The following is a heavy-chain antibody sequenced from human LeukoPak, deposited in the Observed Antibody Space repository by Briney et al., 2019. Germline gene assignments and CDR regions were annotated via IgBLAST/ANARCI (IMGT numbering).Heavy chain of an antibody. CDR1: GFTFSSYE. D-gene: IGHD6-19*01. CDR2: INNGGSTK. J-gene: IGHJ4*02. V-gene: IGHV3-48*03. CDR3: ARYIKGLYSSGIDY. Sequence: GGSLRLSCAASGFTFSSYEMNWVRQAPGKGLEWVSYINNGGSTKHYADSVKGRFTISRDNAKNSLYLQMNSLRAEDTAVYYCARYIKGLYSSGIDYWGQGTLVTVSS.